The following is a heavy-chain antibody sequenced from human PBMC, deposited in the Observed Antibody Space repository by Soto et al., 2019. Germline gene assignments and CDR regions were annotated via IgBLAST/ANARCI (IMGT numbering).Heavy chain of an antibody. CDR2: IYYTGSI. CDR3: ARTTTLENYFDY. Sequence: QVQLQESGPGLVTPSETLFLTCTVSGGSFSSYYWSWIRQPPGKGLEWIGYIYYTGSIIYNPSLKSRVTMSVDMSMKQFSLKLNSVTAADTAVYYCARTTTLENYFDYWGQGTLVTVSS. CDR1: GGSFSSYY. D-gene: IGHD2-15*01. J-gene: IGHJ4*02. V-gene: IGHV4-59*01.